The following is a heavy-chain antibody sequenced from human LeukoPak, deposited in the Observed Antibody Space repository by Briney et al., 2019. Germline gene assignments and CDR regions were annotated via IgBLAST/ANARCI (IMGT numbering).Heavy chain of an antibody. CDR3: ARPGDCSSTSCSGYMDV. CDR2: INHSGST. J-gene: IGHJ6*03. CDR1: GGSFSGYY. D-gene: IGHD2-2*01. V-gene: IGHV4-34*01. Sequence: SETLPLTCAVYGGSFSGYYWSWIRQPPGKGLDWIGEINHSGSTNYNPSLKSRVTISVDTSKNQFSLKLSSVTAADTAVYYCARPGDCSSTSCSGYMDVWGKGTTVTVSS.